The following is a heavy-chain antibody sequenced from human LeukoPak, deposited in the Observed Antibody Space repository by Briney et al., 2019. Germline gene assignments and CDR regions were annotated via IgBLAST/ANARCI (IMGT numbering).Heavy chain of an antibody. CDR3: AAETNDILTGLYDAFDI. J-gene: IGHJ3*02. CDR2: IDYSGGT. V-gene: IGHV4-59*01. Sequence: SSETLTLTCTVSGGSISSYYWSWIRQAPGKGLEWVGYIDYSGGTNYNPSLKSRVTISVDTSKNQFSLKLSSVTAADTAVYYCAAETNDILTGLYDAFDIWGQGTMVTVSS. CDR1: GGSISSYY. D-gene: IGHD3-9*01.